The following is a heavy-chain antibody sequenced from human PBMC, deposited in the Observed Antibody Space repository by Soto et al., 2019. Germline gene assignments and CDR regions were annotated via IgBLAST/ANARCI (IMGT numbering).Heavy chain of an antibody. Sequence: ASVKVSCKASGYTFTSYGISWVRQAPGQGLEWMGWISAYNGNTNYAQKLQGRVTMTTDTSTSTAYMELRSLRSDDTAVCYCARNPNFGLIISPDYYYMDVWGKGTTVTVSS. J-gene: IGHJ6*03. D-gene: IGHD3-10*01. CDR2: ISAYNGNT. CDR1: GYTFTSYG. CDR3: ARNPNFGLIISPDYYYMDV. V-gene: IGHV1-18*01.